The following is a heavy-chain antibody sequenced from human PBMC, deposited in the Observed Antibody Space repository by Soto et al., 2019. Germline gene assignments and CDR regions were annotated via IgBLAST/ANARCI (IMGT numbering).Heavy chain of an antibody. CDR3: ARGDSGSYDYYFAY. CDR2: IYYSGST. CDR1: GGSISSGGYY. D-gene: IGHD1-26*01. J-gene: IGHJ4*02. V-gene: IGHV4-31*03. Sequence: QVQLQESGPGLVKPSQTLSLTCTVSGGSISSGGYYWSWIRQHPGKGLEWIGYIYYSGSTYYNPSLKSRVTISVDTSKNQFSPKLSSVTAADTAVYYCARGDSGSYDYYFAYWGQGTLVTVSS.